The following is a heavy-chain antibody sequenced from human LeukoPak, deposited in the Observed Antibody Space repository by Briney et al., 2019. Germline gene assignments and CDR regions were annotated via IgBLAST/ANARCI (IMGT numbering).Heavy chain of an antibody. D-gene: IGHD3-3*01. V-gene: IGHV1-2*02. CDR1: GYTFTGYY. Sequence: ASVTVSCKASGYTFTGYYMHWVRQAPGQGLEWMGWINPNSGGTNYAQKFQGRVTMTRDTSISTAYMELSRLRSDDTAVYYCARDAFVLRFLEWSLGDYWGQGTLVTVSS. CDR2: INPNSGGT. J-gene: IGHJ4*02. CDR3: ARDAFVLRFLEWSLGDY.